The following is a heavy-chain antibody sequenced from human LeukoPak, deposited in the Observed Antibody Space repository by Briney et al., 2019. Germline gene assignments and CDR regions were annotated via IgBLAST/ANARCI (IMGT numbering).Heavy chain of an antibody. J-gene: IGHJ6*03. CDR3: ARGGLPHMDV. Sequence: GGSLRLSCAASGFTFRSNWMHWVRQAPGKGLEWVANIKQDGSEKYYVDSVKGRFTISRDNAKNSLYLQMNSLRAEDTAVYYCARGGLPHMDVWGKGTTVTVSS. V-gene: IGHV3-7*01. D-gene: IGHD4-11*01. CDR1: GFTFRSNW. CDR2: IKQDGSEK.